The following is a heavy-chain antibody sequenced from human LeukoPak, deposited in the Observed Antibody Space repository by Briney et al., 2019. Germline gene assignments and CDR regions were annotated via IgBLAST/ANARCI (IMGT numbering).Heavy chain of an antibody. CDR3: ARGAPCSSSCPYYYYYGMDV. CDR2: ISAYNGNT. D-gene: IGHD6-13*01. CDR1: GYTFTNYG. J-gene: IGHJ6*02. V-gene: IGHV1-18*01. Sequence: AASVRVSCKASGYTFTNYGISWVRQAPGQGLEWMGWISAYNGNTNYAQKLQGRVTMTTDTSTSTAYMELRSLRSDDTAVYYCARGAPCSSSCPYYYYYGMDVWGQGTTVTVSS.